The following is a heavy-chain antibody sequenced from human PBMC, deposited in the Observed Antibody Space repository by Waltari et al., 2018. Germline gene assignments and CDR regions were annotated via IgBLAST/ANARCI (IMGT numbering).Heavy chain of an antibody. CDR2: ISYDGSNK. J-gene: IGHJ4*02. V-gene: IGHV3-30-3*01. CDR1: GFTFSSSA. D-gene: IGHD3-16*02. Sequence: QVQLVESGGGVVQPGRSLRLSCAASGFTFSSSAMHWVRQAPGKGLEWVAVISYDGSNKYYADSVKGRFTISRDNSKNTLYLQMNSLRAEDTAVYYCARSHSSSWYVWGSYRDYWGQGTLVTVSS. CDR3: ARSHSSSWYVWGSYRDY.